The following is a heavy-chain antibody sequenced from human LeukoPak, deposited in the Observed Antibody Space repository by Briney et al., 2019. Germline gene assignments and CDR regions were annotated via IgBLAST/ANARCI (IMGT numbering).Heavy chain of an antibody. CDR1: GYTFTGYY. D-gene: IGHD6-19*01. Sequence: GASVKVSCKASGYTFTGYYMHWVRQAPGQGLEWMGWINPNSGGTNYAQKFQGRVTMTRDTSISTAYMELSRLRSDDTAVYYCARDLGQWLPSTRPRDYYYNMDVWGKGTTVTVSS. V-gene: IGHV1-2*02. CDR2: INPNSGGT. J-gene: IGHJ6*03. CDR3: ARDLGQWLPSTRPRDYYYNMDV.